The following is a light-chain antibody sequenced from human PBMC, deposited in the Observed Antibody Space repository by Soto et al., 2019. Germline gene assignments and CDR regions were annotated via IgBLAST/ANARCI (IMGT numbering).Light chain of an antibody. CDR3: QQYDKWPLN. V-gene: IGKV3D-15*01. J-gene: IGKJ4*01. Sequence: EIVMTQSPGTLSVSTGQGATVSCRASHSVDSNLAWYQQKPGQAPRLLIYGASTRPTGIPDRFSGSGSGTEFTLTISSLQSEDFAVYYCQQYDKWPLNFGGGTKVDI. CDR2: GAS. CDR1: HSVDSN.